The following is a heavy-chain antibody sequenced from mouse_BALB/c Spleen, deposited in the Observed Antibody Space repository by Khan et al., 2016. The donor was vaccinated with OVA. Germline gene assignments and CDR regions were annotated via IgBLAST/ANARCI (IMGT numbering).Heavy chain of an antibody. CDR2: INTYTGEP. CDR3: ARVEYSGTMDY. Sequence: QIQLVQSGPELKKPGETVKISCKASGYTFTNYGMNWVKQAPGKGLKWMGFINTYTGEPTYADDFKGRFAFSLETSASTAYLQINNLKNEDTSTYCCARVEYSGTMDYWGQGTSVTVSS. CDR1: GYTFTNYG. V-gene: IGHV9-3-1*01. J-gene: IGHJ4*01.